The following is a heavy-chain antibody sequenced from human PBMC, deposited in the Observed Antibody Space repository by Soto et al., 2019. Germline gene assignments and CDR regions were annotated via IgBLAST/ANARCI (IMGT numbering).Heavy chain of an antibody. J-gene: IGHJ3*02. D-gene: IGHD6-19*01. CDR2: IYYSGST. CDR1: GGSISSYY. Sequence: QVQLQESGPGLVKPSETLSLTCTVSGGSISSYYWSWIRQPPGKGLEWIGYIYYSGSTNYNPSLKSRVTISVDTSKNQFSLKLSSVTAADTAVYYCARPVAGGWYPDAFDIWGQGTMVTVSS. CDR3: ARPVAGGWYPDAFDI. V-gene: IGHV4-59*08.